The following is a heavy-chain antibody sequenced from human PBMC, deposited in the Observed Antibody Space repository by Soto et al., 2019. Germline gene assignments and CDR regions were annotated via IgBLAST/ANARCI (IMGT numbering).Heavy chain of an antibody. CDR3: ARESEDLTSNFDY. CDR1: VFTFSSYA. Sequence: WWSLRLSCSASVFTFSSYAMTWVRQAPGKGLEWVSTISSSGDSTYHADSMRGRFTISRDNAKNSLYLEMNSLRAEDTAVYYCARESEDLTSNFDYWGQGTLVTVSS. CDR2: ISSSGDST. J-gene: IGHJ4*02. V-gene: IGHV3-21*06.